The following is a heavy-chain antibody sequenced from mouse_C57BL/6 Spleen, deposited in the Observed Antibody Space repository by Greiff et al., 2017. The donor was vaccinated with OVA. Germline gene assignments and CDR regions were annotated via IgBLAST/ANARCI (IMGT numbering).Heavy chain of an antibody. CDR1: GYSITSDY. J-gene: IGHJ1*03. CDR3: ARGLPTHFDV. V-gene: IGHV3-8*01. CDR2: ISYSGST. Sequence: EVKLQESGPGLAKPSQTLSLTCSVTGYSITSDYWHWIRKFPGNKLEYIGYISYSGSTYYNPSLKSRISITRDTSKNQYYLQLNSVTTEDTATYFCARGLPTHFDVWGTGTTVTVSS.